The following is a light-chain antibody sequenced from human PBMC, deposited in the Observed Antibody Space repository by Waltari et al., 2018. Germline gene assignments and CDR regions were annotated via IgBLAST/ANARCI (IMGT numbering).Light chain of an antibody. CDR2: DVP. V-gene: IGLV2-14*03. CDR3: SSYASSATVI. J-gene: IGLJ2*01. CDR1: GNDVGGYNY. Sequence: QSALTQPASVSGSPGQSITISCSGTGNDVGGYNYVSWYHQHPGKVPKLVIYDVPKRPSGVSNRFAAAKSDTAASLTISGLQPEDEADYYCSSYASSATVIFGGGTKLTVL.